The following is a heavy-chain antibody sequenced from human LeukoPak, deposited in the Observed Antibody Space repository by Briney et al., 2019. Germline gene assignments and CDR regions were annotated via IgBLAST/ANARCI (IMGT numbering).Heavy chain of an antibody. D-gene: IGHD1-26*01. V-gene: IGHV3-48*03. CDR1: GFTFSSYE. J-gene: IGHJ4*02. Sequence: GGSLRLSCAASGFTFSSYEMNWVRQAPGKGLEWVSYISSSGSTIHYADSVKGRFTISRDNAKNSLYLQMNSLRAEDTAVYYCAINSGSYWAPYFDYWGQGTLATVSS. CDR3: AINSGSYWAPYFDY. CDR2: ISSSGSTI.